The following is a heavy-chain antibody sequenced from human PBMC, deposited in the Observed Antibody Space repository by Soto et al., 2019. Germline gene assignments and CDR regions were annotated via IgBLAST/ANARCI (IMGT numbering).Heavy chain of an antibody. CDR1: GFTFSNYA. V-gene: IGHV3-23*01. J-gene: IGHJ4*02. CDR2: IGGDISGGAGTT. CDR3: APTSSSGGDCSNDY. D-gene: IGHD2-21*02. Sequence: GGSLRLSCAASGFTFSNYAMSWVRQAPGKGLEWVSSIGGDISGGAGTTYYADSVKGRFTISRDNSKNTLFLHVNSLRAEDTAVYFRAPTSSSGGDCSNDYWGQGTLVTVSS.